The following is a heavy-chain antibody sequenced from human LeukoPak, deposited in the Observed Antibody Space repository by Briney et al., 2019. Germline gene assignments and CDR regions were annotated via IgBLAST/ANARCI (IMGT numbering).Heavy chain of an antibody. CDR2: IYYSGST. CDR1: GGSIGTYF. Sequence: SETLSLTCTVSGGSIGTYFWSWTRQPPGKGLEWIGYIYYSGSTNYNPSLKSRVTISLDTSKNQSSLKLSSVTAADTAMYYCARVTGYVIEDYFDYWGQGTLVTVSS. D-gene: IGHD3-22*01. V-gene: IGHV4-59*01. CDR3: ARVTGYVIEDYFDY. J-gene: IGHJ4*02.